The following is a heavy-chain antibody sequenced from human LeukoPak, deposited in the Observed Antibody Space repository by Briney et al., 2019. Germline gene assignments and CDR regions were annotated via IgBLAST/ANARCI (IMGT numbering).Heavy chain of an antibody. J-gene: IGHJ4*02. CDR1: GFTFSSYW. CDR2: ISGSGGST. CDR3: AKTYDSSGYFYGG. Sequence: GGSLRLSWAASGFTFSSYWMSWVRQAPGKGLEWVSVISGSGGSTYYADSVKGRFTISRDNSKHTLYLQMNSLRAEDTAVYFCAKTYDSSGYFYGGWGQGTLVTVSS. D-gene: IGHD3-22*01. V-gene: IGHV3-23*01.